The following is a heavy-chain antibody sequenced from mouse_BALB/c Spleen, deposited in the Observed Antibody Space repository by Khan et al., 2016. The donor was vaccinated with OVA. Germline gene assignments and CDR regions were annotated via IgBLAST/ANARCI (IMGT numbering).Heavy chain of an antibody. Sequence: EVQLQQSGPELVKPGASMKISCKASGYSFTDYTMNWVKQSHGKNLEWIGLINPYNGGTSYNQKFKGKATLTVDKSSSTAYMELTSLTSEDSAVSVGARGDYYVSNSGFGYWGQGTLVTVSA. J-gene: IGHJ3*01. CDR3: ARGDYYVSNSGFGY. D-gene: IGHD1-1*01. CDR1: GYSFTDYT. V-gene: IGHV1S135*01. CDR2: INPYNGGT.